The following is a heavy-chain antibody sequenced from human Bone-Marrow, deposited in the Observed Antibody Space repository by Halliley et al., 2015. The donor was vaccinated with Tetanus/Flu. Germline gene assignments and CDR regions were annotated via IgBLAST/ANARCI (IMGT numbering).Heavy chain of an antibody. CDR1: GYSISIGYF. V-gene: IGHV4-38-2*01. Sequence: TLSLTCAVSGYSISIGYFWGWIRRPPGQGLEWIGSIDHSGGPYYNPSPKRRVTISVDTSKNQFSRKRSSVTAADTAVYYCARGVSGDGTLDYWGQGTPVTVSS. J-gene: IGHJ4*02. CDR2: IDHSGGP. CDR3: ARGVSGDGTLDY. D-gene: IGHD2-8*01.